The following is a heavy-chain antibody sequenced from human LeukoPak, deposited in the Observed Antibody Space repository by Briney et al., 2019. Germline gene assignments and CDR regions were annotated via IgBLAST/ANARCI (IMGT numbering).Heavy chain of an antibody. CDR3: ARDHDYGGNSYLAGGGRGYFDY. CDR1: GYTFTSYY. Sequence: ASVKVSCKASGYTFTSYYMHWVRQAPGQGLEWMGIINPSGGSTSYAQKFQGRVTMTRDMSTSTVYMELSSLRSEDTAVYYCARDHDYGGNSYLAGGGRGYFDYWGQGTLVTVSS. CDR2: INPSGGST. J-gene: IGHJ4*02. D-gene: IGHD4-23*01. V-gene: IGHV1-46*01.